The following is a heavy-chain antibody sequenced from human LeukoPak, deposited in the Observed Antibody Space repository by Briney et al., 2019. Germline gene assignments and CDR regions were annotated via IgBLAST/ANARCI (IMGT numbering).Heavy chain of an antibody. Sequence: PGRSLRLSCTASGFTFSDHAMHWVRQAPGKGLEWVATISYDGSSRYSADSVKGRFTISRDNSKNTLSLQMNSLRAEDTAMYYCASPPGRPNGDWGQGTLVTVSS. CDR1: GFTFSDHA. V-gene: IGHV3-30*04. CDR2: ISYDGSSR. J-gene: IGHJ4*02. D-gene: IGHD7-27*01. CDR3: ASPPGRPNGD.